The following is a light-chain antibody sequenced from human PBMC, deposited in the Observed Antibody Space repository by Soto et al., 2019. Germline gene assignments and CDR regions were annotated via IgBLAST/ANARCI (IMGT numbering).Light chain of an antibody. CDR2: GAS. CDR3: QQYNNWPKT. J-gene: IGKJ1*01. Sequence: EIVMTQSPATLSVSPGERATLSCRASQSVNSNLAWYQQKPGQAPRLLMYGASTRATGIPARFSGSGSGTEFTLTISSLQSEDFAVYYCQQYNNWPKTFGQGTKV. V-gene: IGKV3-15*01. CDR1: QSVNSN.